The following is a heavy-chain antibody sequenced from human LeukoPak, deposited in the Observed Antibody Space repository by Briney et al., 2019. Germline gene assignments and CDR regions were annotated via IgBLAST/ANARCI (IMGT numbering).Heavy chain of an antibody. J-gene: IGHJ4*02. CDR1: GGSISISSGSYY. V-gene: IGHV4-61*02. CDR2: IYTSGST. Sequence: SETLSLTCTVSGGSISISSGSYYWSWIRQPAGKGLEWIGRIYTSGSTNYNPSLKSRVTLSIDTSKNQFSLMLTSVIAADTAVYYCARPYSGTYYGFDYWGQGTLVTVSS. CDR3: ARPYSGTYYGFDY. D-gene: IGHD1-26*01.